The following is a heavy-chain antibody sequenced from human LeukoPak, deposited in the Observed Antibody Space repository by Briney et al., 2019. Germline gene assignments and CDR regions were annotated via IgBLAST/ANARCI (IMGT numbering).Heavy chain of an antibody. CDR1: GFTFSSYS. CDR3: ARDYYGSGSFRSDY. V-gene: IGHV3-21*01. D-gene: IGHD3-10*01. CDR2: ISSSSSYI. Sequence: PGGSLRLSYAASGFTFSSYSMNWVRQAPGKGLEWVSSISSSSSYIYYADSVKGRFIISRDNAKNSLYLQMNSLRAEDTAVYYCARDYYGSGSFRSDYWGQGTLVTVSS. J-gene: IGHJ4*02.